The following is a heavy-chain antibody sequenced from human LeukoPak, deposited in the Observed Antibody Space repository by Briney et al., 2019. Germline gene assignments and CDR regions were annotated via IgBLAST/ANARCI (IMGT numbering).Heavy chain of an antibody. Sequence: PSETLSLTCAVYGGSFSGYYWSWIRQPPGKGLEWIGEINHSGSTNYNPSLKSRVTISVDTSKNQFSLKLSSVTAADTAVYYCARDYNVNWFDPWGQGTLVTVSS. D-gene: IGHD3-10*02. CDR1: GGSFSGYY. CDR2: INHSGST. V-gene: IGHV4-34*01. J-gene: IGHJ5*02. CDR3: ARDYNVNWFDP.